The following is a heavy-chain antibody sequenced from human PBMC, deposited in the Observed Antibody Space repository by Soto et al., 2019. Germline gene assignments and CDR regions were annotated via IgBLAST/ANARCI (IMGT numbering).Heavy chain of an antibody. CDR2: ISSSGSTI. D-gene: IGHD2-15*01. Sequence: GGSLRLSCAASGFTFSDYYMSWIRQAPGKGLEWVSYISSSGSTIYYADSVKGRFTISRDNAKNSLYLQMNSLRAEDTAVYYCARVGGCCSGSSCYCEDAFDIWGQGTMVTVSS. J-gene: IGHJ3*02. CDR3: ARVGGCCSGSSCYCEDAFDI. V-gene: IGHV3-11*01. CDR1: GFTFSDYY.